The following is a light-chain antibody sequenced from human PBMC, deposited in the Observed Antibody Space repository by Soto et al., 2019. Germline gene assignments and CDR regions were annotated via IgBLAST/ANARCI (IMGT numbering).Light chain of an antibody. Sequence: EIVLTQSPGTLSLSPGERATLSCRASQIVSSSYLAWYQQTPGQAPRLLIYGASSRATGIPDRFSGSGSGTDFTLTISSLEPEDFAVYYCQQYGSSSWTFGQGTKVEIK. J-gene: IGKJ1*01. CDR2: GAS. CDR1: QIVSSSY. V-gene: IGKV3-20*01. CDR3: QQYGSSSWT.